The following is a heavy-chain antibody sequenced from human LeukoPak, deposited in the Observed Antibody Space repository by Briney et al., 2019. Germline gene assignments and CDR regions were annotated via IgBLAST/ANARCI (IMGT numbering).Heavy chain of an antibody. CDR2: ISAYNGNT. CDR1: GYTFTSYG. D-gene: IGHD6-6*01. Sequence: GASVKVSCKASGYTFTSYGISWVRQAPGQGLEWMGWISAYNGNTNYAQKLQGRVTMTTDTSTSTAYMELRSLRSDDTAVYYCARDFRIAAREGNWFDPWGQGTLVTVSS. V-gene: IGHV1-18*01. CDR3: ARDFRIAAREGNWFDP. J-gene: IGHJ5*02.